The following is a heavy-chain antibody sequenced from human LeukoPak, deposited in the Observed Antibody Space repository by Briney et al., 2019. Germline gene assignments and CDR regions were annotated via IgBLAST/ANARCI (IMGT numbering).Heavy chain of an antibody. J-gene: IGHJ3*02. CDR2: IRSKANGYAT. V-gene: IGHV3-73*01. Sequence: GGSLRLSCAASGFTFSGSAMHWVRQASGKGLEWVGRIRSKANGYATAYAASVKGRFTISRDDSKNTAYLQMNSLKTEDTAVYYCTRHTETRGPIAAAGTFDIWGQGTMVTVSS. D-gene: IGHD6-13*01. CDR3: TRHTETRGPIAAAGTFDI. CDR1: GFTFSGSA.